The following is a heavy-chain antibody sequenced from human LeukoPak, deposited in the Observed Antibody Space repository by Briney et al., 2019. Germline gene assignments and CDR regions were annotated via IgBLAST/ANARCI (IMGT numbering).Heavy chain of an antibody. J-gene: IGHJ4*02. CDR2: ISGSGAST. CDR1: GFTFSSYA. V-gene: IGHV3-23*01. D-gene: IGHD5-12*01. Sequence: RPGGSLRLSCAAAGFTFSSYAMSWVRQAPGKGLEWVSSISGSGASTYYADSVKGRFTISRDNSKNTLYLQMNSLRAEDTAVYYCAKDREYSGYDFFLPFDYWGQGTLVTVSS. CDR3: AKDREYSGYDFFLPFDY.